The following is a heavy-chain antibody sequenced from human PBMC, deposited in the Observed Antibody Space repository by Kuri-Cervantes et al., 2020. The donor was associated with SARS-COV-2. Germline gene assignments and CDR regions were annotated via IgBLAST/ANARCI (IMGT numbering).Heavy chain of an antibody. Sequence: SETLSLTCTVSGGSISSSSYYWGWIRQPPEKGLEWIGSIYYSGSTYYNPSLKSRVAISLNTSASQFSLKVTSVTAADTAVYYCARGLVWYFDLWGRGTLVTVSS. V-gene: IGHV4-39*07. CDR1: GGSISSSSYY. CDR2: IYYSGST. D-gene: IGHD3-10*01. CDR3: ARGLVWYFDL. J-gene: IGHJ2*01.